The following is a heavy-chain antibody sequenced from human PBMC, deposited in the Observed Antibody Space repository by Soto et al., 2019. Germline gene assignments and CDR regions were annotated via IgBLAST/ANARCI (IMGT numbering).Heavy chain of an antibody. Sequence: SETLSLTCTVSGGSISSGGYYWSWIRQHPGKGLEWTGYIYYSGSTYYNPSLKSRVTISVDTSKNQFSLKLSSVAAADTAVYYCARGATDNWFDPWGQGTLVTVSS. D-gene: IGHD5-12*01. CDR2: IYYSGST. CDR3: ARGATDNWFDP. J-gene: IGHJ5*02. CDR1: GGSISSGGYY. V-gene: IGHV4-31*03.